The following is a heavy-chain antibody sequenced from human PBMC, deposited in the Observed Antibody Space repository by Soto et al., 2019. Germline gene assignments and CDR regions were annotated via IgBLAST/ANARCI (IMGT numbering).Heavy chain of an antibody. CDR1: GYTFTSYA. Sequence: ASVKVSCKASGYTFTSYAMHWVRQAPGQRFEWMGWINAGNGNTKYSQKFQGRVTITRGTSASTAYMELSSLRSEDTAVYYCARDLGCSSTSCFGDLFDYWGQGTLVTSPQ. CDR3: ARDLGCSSTSCFGDLFDY. D-gene: IGHD2-2*01. CDR2: INAGNGNT. J-gene: IGHJ4*02. V-gene: IGHV1-3*01.